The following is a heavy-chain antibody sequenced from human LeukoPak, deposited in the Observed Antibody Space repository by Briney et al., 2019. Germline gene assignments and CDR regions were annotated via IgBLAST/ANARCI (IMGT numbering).Heavy chain of an antibody. Sequence: SVKVSCKASGGTFSSYAISWVRQAPGQGLEWMGGIIPIFGTANYAQKFQGRVTITTDESTSTAYMELSSLRSEDTAVYYCAREDDGYNPTGYWGQGTLDTVSS. CDR2: IIPIFGTA. CDR1: GGTFSSYA. J-gene: IGHJ4*02. CDR3: AREDDGYNPTGY. V-gene: IGHV1-69*05. D-gene: IGHD5-24*01.